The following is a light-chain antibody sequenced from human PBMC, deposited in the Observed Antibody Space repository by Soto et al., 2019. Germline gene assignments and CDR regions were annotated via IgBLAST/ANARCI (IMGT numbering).Light chain of an antibody. Sequence: DIQMTQSPSSLSASVGDRVTITCRASQSISSYLNWYQQKPGKAPKLLIYAASSLQSGVPSRFSGRGSGTDFTLTISSLQTEDFATYYCQQSYSTPRTFGQGTKVEIK. J-gene: IGKJ1*01. CDR1: QSISSY. CDR2: AAS. V-gene: IGKV1-39*01. CDR3: QQSYSTPRT.